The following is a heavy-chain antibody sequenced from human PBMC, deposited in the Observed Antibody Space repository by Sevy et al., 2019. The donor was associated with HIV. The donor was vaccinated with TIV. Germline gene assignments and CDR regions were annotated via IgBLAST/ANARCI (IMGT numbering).Heavy chain of an antibody. Sequence: SETLSLTCTVSGGSISSGGYYWSWIRQHAGKCQEWIGYIYYSGSTYYNPSLKSRVTISVDTSKNQFSLKLSSVTAADTAVYYCARDRGYAGGMDVWGQGTTVTVSS. CDR1: GGSISSGGYY. J-gene: IGHJ6*02. D-gene: IGHD5-12*01. V-gene: IGHV4-31*03. CDR2: IYYSGST. CDR3: ARDRGYAGGMDV.